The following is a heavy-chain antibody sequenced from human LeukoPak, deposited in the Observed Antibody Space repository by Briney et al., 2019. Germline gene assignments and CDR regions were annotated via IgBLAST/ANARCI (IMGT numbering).Heavy chain of an antibody. V-gene: IGHV3-66*01. Sequence: PGGSLRLSCAASEFSVGSNYMTWVRQAPGKGLEWVSLIYSGGSTYYADSVKGRFTISRDNAKNSLYLQMNSLRAEDTAVYYCARDTAMVTWDYWGQGILVTVSS. CDR2: IYSGGST. D-gene: IGHD5-18*01. J-gene: IGHJ4*02. CDR1: EFSVGSNY. CDR3: ARDTAMVTWDY.